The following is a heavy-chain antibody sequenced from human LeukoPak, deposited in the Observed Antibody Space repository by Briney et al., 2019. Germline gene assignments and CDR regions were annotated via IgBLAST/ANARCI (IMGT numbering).Heavy chain of an antibody. V-gene: IGHV3-48*01. CDR1: GFTFSTYN. CDR2: ISSSSRTI. J-gene: IGHJ4*02. D-gene: IGHD6-13*01. CDR3: ARAGGSSSWDAFDY. Sequence: GGSLRLSCAASGFTFSTYNMNWVRQAPGKGLEWVSYISSSSRTIFYADSLKGRFTISRDNAKNSLYLQMNSLRAEDTAVYYCARAGGSSSWDAFDYWGQGTLVTVSS.